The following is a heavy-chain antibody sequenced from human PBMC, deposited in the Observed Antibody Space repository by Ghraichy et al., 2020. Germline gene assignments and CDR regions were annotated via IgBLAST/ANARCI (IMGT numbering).Heavy chain of an antibody. J-gene: IGHJ6*03. CDR2: ISSSSSYI. CDR1: GFTFSSYS. V-gene: IGHV3-21*04. Sequence: GGSLRLSCAASGFTFSSYSMNWVRQAPGKGLEWVSSISSSSSYIYYADSVKGRFTISRDNSKNTLYLQMNSLRAEDTAVYYCAKDHSITSYYYYYYMDVWGKGTTVTVSS. D-gene: IGHD1-14*01. CDR3: AKDHSITSYYYYYYMDV.